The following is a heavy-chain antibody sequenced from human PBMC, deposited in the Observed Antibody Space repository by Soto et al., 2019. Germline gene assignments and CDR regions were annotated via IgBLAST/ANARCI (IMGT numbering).Heavy chain of an antibody. CDR2: IYYSGST. Sequence: SETLSLTCTVSGGSISSSSYYWGWIRQPPGKGLEWIGSIYYSGSTYYNPSLKRRVTISVDTSKNQFSLKLSSVTAADTAVYYCARQGLSYNWNLNWFDPWGQGTLVTVSS. D-gene: IGHD1-7*01. J-gene: IGHJ5*02. CDR3: ARQGLSYNWNLNWFDP. CDR1: GGSISSSSYY. V-gene: IGHV4-39*01.